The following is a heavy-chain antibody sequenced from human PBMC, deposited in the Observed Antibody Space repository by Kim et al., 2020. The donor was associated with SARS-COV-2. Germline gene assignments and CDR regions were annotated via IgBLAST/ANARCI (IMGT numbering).Heavy chain of an antibody. J-gene: IGHJ4*02. Sequence: YYAESVKGRFTISRDNSKNTLYLQMNSLRAEDTAVYYCARGGGDGYNWDYWGQGTLVTVSS. CDR3: ARGGGDGYNWDY. D-gene: IGHD5-12*01. V-gene: IGHV3-33*01.